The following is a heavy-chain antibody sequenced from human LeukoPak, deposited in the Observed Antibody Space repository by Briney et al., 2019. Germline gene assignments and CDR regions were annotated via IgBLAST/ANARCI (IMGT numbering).Heavy chain of an antibody. D-gene: IGHD3-10*01. V-gene: IGHV3-48*03. Sequence: PGGSLRLSCAASGFTFSSYEMNWVRQAPGKGLEWVSYISSSGSTIYYADSVKGRFTISRDNAKNSLYLQMNSLRAEDTAVYCCARDRKVWFGELSGAYYYYGMDVWGQGTTVTVSS. CDR3: ARDRKVWFGELSGAYYYYGMDV. CDR2: ISSSGSTI. CDR1: GFTFSSYE. J-gene: IGHJ6*02.